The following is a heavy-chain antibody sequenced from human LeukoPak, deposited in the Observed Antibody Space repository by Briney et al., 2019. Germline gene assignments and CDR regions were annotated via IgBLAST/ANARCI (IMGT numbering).Heavy chain of an antibody. V-gene: IGHV4-39*07. J-gene: IGHJ4*02. CDR3: ARGRDWNYLLFDY. Sequence: PSETLSLTCTVSGGSISSSSYYWGWIRQPPGKGLEWIGRIYTSGITNYNPSLQSRVTMSVDTSKNQFSLKLNSVTAADTAVYYYARGRDWNYLLFDYWGQGTLVTVSS. D-gene: IGHD1-7*01. CDR2: IYTSGIT. CDR1: GGSISSSSYY.